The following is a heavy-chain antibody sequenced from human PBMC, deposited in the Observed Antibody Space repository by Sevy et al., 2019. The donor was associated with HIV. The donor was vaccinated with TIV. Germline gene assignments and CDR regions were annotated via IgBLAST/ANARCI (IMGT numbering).Heavy chain of an antibody. Sequence: ASVKVSCKASGGTFSSYAISWVRQAPGQGLEWMGGIIPIFGTANYAQKFQGRVTITADKSTSTAYMELSSLRSEDTAVYDCARERETVVVSSGWFDPWGQGTLVTVSS. CDR1: GGTFSSYA. J-gene: IGHJ5*02. V-gene: IGHV1-69*06. CDR2: IIPIFGTA. CDR3: ARERETVVVSSGWFDP. D-gene: IGHD3-22*01.